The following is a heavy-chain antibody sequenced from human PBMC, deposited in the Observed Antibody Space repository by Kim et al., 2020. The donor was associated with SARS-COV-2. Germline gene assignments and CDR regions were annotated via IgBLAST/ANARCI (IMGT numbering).Heavy chain of an antibody. CDR2: IYYSGST. CDR3: ANDPLKNPVPLGYYYYYGMDV. D-gene: IGHD1-1*01. Sequence: SETLSLTCTVSGGSISSGGYYWSWIRQHPGKGLEWIGYIYYSGSTYYNPSLKSRVTISVDTSKNQFSLKLSSVTAADTAVYYCANDPLKNPVPLGYYYYYGMDVWGQGTTVTVSS. J-gene: IGHJ6*02. V-gene: IGHV4-31*03. CDR1: GGSISSGGYY.